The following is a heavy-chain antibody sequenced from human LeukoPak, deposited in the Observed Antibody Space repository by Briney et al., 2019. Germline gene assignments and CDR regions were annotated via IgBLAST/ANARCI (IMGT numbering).Heavy chain of an antibody. CDR2: ITGSGDTT. CDR3: AKGKWETARYDPWDY. Sequence: GGSLRLSCAASGFTFSTYSMNWVRLAPGKGLEWVSGITGSGDTTNYADSVRGRFTISRDSSENTLYLQMNNLGAEDTAVYLCAKGKWETARYDPWDYWGQGTLVTVSS. D-gene: IGHD2-21*02. V-gene: IGHV3-23*01. J-gene: IGHJ4*02. CDR1: GFTFSTYS.